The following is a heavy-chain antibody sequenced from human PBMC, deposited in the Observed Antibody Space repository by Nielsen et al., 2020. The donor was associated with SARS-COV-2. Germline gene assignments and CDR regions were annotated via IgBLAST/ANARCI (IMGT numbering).Heavy chain of an antibody. Sequence: GGSLRLSCAASGFTFSNYYMSWIRQAPGKGLEWVSYITYSGSIKYYADSVKGRFTISRDNAKSSLFLQMNSLRAEDTAVYYCARIHFDSSGYFPAAFDYWGQGTLVTVSS. CDR2: ITYSGSIK. V-gene: IGHV3-11*04. CDR3: ARIHFDSSGYFPAAFDY. J-gene: IGHJ4*02. D-gene: IGHD3-22*01. CDR1: GFTFSNYY.